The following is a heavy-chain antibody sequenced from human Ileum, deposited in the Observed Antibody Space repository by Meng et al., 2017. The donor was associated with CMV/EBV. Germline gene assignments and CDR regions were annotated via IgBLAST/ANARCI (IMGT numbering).Heavy chain of an antibody. CDR1: ADSFTGYH. CDR2: INYRGSI. D-gene: IGHD7-27*01. Sequence: QVLLQQWGAEVLTPSETLSHTHTVSADSFTGYHWTWIRQPPGKGPEWIGEINYRGSIHYNPSLESRVTISLDMSTNQLSLKLNSVTAADTAVYYCVRGNWVSDFWGQGTLVTVSS. CDR3: VRGNWVSDF. J-gene: IGHJ4*02. V-gene: IGHV4-34*01.